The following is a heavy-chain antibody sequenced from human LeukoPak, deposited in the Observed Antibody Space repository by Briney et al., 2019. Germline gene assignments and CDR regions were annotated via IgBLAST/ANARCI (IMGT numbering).Heavy chain of an antibody. Sequence: SEALSLTCTVPGGSISSYYWSWIRLPPGKGLEWIGYIYYSGSTKYNPSLKSRVTISIDTSKNQFSLKLSSVTAADTAVYYCARFSGSYSFVDYWGQGTLVTVSS. CDR1: GGSISSYY. V-gene: IGHV4-59*01. CDR2: IYYSGST. J-gene: IGHJ4*02. D-gene: IGHD3-10*01. CDR3: ARFSGSYSFVDY.